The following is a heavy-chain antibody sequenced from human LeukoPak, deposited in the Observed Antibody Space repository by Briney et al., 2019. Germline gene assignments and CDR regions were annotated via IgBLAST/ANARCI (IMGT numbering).Heavy chain of an antibody. D-gene: IGHD4-23*01. J-gene: IGHJ3*02. CDR3: ARDYGGNRLDI. CDR2: INSDGSNT. Sequence: PGGSLKLSCAASGFTFSNYWIHWVRQAPGKGLVWVSRINSDGSNTIYADSVKGRFTISRDNAKNTLYLQMNGLRAEDTAVYYCARDYGGNRLDIWGQGTMVAVSS. V-gene: IGHV3-74*01. CDR1: GFTFSNYW.